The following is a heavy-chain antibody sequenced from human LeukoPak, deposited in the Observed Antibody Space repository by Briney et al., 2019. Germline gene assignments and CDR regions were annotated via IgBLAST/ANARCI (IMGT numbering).Heavy chain of an antibody. CDR3: ARDARGWSGFDY. CDR1: GGSISSFY. CDR2: IYTPGNT. J-gene: IGHJ4*02. D-gene: IGHD3-3*01. V-gene: IGHV4-4*07. Sequence: KPSETLSLTCRVSGGSISSFYWGWSRQPARKGRGLVWRIYTPGNTDYNPSLKSRVTMSVDTSKNQFSLNLSSVTAADTAVYYCARDARGWSGFDYWGQGTLVTVSS.